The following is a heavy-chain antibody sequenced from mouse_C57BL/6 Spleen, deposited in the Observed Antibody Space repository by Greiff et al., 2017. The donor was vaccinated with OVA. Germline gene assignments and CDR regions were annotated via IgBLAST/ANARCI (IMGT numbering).Heavy chain of an antibody. V-gene: IGHV1-53*01. Sequence: QVQLQQPGTELVKPGASVTLSCKASGYTFTSYWMHWVKQRPGQGLEWIGNINPSNGGTNYNEKFKSKATLTVDKSSSTAYMQLSSLTSEDSAVYYCARGEDYYGSSMYDFDYWGQGTTLTVSS. D-gene: IGHD1-1*01. CDR2: INPSNGGT. CDR1: GYTFTSYW. J-gene: IGHJ2*01. CDR3: ARGEDYYGSSMYDFDY.